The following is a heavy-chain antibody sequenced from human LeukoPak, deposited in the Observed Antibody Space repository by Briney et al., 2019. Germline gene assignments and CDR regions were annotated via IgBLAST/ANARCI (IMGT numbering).Heavy chain of an antibody. CDR1: GYTFTSYY. V-gene: IGHV1-46*01. CDR2: INPSGGST. Sequence: ASVKVSCKASGYTFTSYYMHWVRQAPGQGLEWMGIINPSGGSTSYAQKFQGRVTMTRDTSTSTVYMELNSLRAEDTAVYYCAKNPYITMIVWFDPWGQGTLVTVSS. J-gene: IGHJ5*02. D-gene: IGHD3-22*01. CDR3: AKNPYITMIVWFDP.